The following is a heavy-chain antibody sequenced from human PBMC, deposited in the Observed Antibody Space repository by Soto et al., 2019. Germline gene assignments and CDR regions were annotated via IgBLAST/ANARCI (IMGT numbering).Heavy chain of an antibody. CDR1: GFTFDDYA. V-gene: IGHV3-9*01. J-gene: IGHJ6*02. CDR2: ISWNSGSI. Sequence: EVQLVESGGGLVQPGRSLRISCAASGFTFDDYAMHWVRQAPGKGLEWVSGISWNSGSIGYADSVKGRFTISRDNAKNSLYLQMNSLRAEDTALYYCAKGDRAYGMDVWGQGTTVTVSS. CDR3: AKGDRAYGMDV.